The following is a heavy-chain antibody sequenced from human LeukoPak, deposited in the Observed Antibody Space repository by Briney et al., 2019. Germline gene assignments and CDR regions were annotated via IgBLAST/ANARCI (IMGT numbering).Heavy chain of an antibody. CDR3: AKSQNKAYYYDSSGYPPEGMDV. J-gene: IGHJ6*02. V-gene: IGHV3-30*02. D-gene: IGHD3-22*01. CDR2: IRYDGSNK. CDR1: GFTFSSYG. Sequence: GGSLRLSCAASGFTFSSYGMHWVRQAPGKGLEWVAFIRYDGSNKYYADSVKGRFTISRDNSKNTLYLQMNSLRAEDTAVYYCAKSQNKAYYYDSSGYPPEGMDVWGQGTTVTVSS.